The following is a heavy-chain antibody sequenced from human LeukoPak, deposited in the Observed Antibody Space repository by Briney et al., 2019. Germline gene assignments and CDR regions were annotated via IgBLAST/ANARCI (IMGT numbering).Heavy chain of an antibody. D-gene: IGHD2-15*01. CDR2: ISSSSYI. CDR1: GFTFSSYS. CDR3: ARYRYCSGGSCYSDYYYYYGMDV. Sequence: GGSLRLSCAASGFTFSSYSMNWVRQAPGKGLEWVSSISSSSYIYYADSVKGRFTISRDNAKNSLYLQMSSLRAEDTAVYYCARYRYCSGGSCYSDYYYYYGMDVWGQGTTVTVSS. V-gene: IGHV3-21*01. J-gene: IGHJ6*02.